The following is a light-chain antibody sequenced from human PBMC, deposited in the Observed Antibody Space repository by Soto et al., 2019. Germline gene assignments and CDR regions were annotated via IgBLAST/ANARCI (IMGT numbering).Light chain of an antibody. CDR1: SSDVGGYNY. J-gene: IGLJ1*01. CDR3: SPLTSSSVPRV. V-gene: IGLV2-14*01. Sequence: QSALTQPASVSGSPGQSITISCTGSSSDVGGYNYVSWYQHHPGKAPKLIIFEVTNRPSAVSNRFSGSKSGYTASLTISGLQAEADADYFCSPLTSSSVPRVFGTGTNLTVL. CDR2: EVT.